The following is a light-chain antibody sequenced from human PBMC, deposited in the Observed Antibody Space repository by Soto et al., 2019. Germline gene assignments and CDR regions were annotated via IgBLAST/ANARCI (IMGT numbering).Light chain of an antibody. CDR2: GAS. Sequence: DIVMTQSPLSLPVTPGEPASISCRSGQSLVYSDGNTYLNWYQQKPGQAPRLLIYGASNRATGIPERFSGSGSGTDFTLTISSLEPEDFAVYYCQQYGTSPITFGQGTRLEIK. CDR1: QSLVYSDGNTY. V-gene: IGKV3-20*01. CDR3: QQYGTSPIT. J-gene: IGKJ5*01.